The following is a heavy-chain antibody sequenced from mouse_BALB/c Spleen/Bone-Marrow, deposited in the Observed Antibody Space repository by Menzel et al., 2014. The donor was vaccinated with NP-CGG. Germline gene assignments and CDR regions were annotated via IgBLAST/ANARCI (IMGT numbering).Heavy chain of an antibody. J-gene: IGHJ3*01. CDR2: INPSNGGT. V-gene: IGHV1S16*01. D-gene: IGHD2-1*01. Sequence: VESGASVKLSCKASGYTFTSYYMYWVKQRPGQGLEWIGEINPSNGGTNFNEKFKSKATLTVDKSSSTAYMQLSSLTSEDSAVYYCTRSNGNWFAYWGQGTLVTVSA. CDR3: TRSNGNWFAY. CDR1: GYTFTSYY.